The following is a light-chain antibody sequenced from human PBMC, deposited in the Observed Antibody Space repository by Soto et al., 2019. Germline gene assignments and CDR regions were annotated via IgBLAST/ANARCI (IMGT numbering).Light chain of an antibody. CDR3: SSHAGYNNFYV. CDR2: EVS. J-gene: IGLJ1*01. V-gene: IGLV2-8*01. Sequence: QSVLTQPPSASGSPGQSVTISCTGTSSDVGYYNYVSWFQQHPGKGPKLIIYEVSKRPSGVPDRFSGSKSGNTASLTVSGLQADDEADYYCSSHAGYNNFYVFGSGTKVTVL. CDR1: SSDVGYYNY.